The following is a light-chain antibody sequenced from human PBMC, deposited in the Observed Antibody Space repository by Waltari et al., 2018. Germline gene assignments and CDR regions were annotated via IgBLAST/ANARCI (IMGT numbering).Light chain of an antibody. CDR2: DVN. CDR1: SSHVGGYNY. V-gene: IGLV2-11*01. Sequence: QSALTQPRSVSGSPGQSVTISCTGTSSHVGGYNYVPWYQQHPGKAPKLMIYDVNKRPSGVPDRFSGSKSGNTASLTISGLQAEDEADFYCCSYAGSYILVFGGGTKLTVL. J-gene: IGLJ2*01. CDR3: CSYAGSYILV.